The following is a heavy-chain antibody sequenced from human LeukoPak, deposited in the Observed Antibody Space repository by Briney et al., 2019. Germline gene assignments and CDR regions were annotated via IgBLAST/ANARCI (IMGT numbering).Heavy chain of an antibody. CDR1: GYTFTTYG. V-gene: IGHV1-18*01. CDR2: ISPYNGAT. CDR3: ARDSDWNVDY. Sequence: ASVKVSCKASGYTFTTYGFTWIRQAPGQGLEWLGWISPYNGATEYAQNLQDRVSTTTDTSTNTAYIEVRSLKSDDTAVYYCARDSDWNVDYWGQGTLVTVSS. J-gene: IGHJ4*02. D-gene: IGHD1-1*01.